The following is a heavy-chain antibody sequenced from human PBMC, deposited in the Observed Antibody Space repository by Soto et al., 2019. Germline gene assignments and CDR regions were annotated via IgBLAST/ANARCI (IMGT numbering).Heavy chain of an antibody. CDR3: AASIFYYGMDV. J-gene: IGHJ6*02. Sequence: VESLKISCKGSGYTFTNYWIGWVRQMPGKGPEWMGIIYPGDSDTKYNPSFQGQVTISADKSITTTYLQWSSLKASDTAIYYCAASIFYYGMDVWGQGTTVTVSS. CDR1: GYTFTNYW. V-gene: IGHV5-51*01. CDR2: IYPGDSDT.